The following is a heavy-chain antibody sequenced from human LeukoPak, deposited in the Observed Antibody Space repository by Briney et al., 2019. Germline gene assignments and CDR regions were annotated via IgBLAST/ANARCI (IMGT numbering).Heavy chain of an antibody. V-gene: IGHV4-4*07. D-gene: IGHD3-3*01. CDR1: GCTISSYY. CDR3: ARDRVYDFWSGYPRDNWFDP. Sequence: PSDTLSLTCTASGCTISSYYWSWIRQPAGKGLEWIGRIYTDGGSNYNPSLRCRVPMSVVTSKNQFSLKLSSETAADTAVYYGARDRVYDFWSGYPRDNWFDPWGQGNLVTGSS. J-gene: IGHJ5*02. CDR2: IYTDGGS.